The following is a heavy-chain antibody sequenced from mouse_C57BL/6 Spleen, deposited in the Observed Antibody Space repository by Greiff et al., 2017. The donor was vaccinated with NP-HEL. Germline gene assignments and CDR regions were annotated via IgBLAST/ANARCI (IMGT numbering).Heavy chain of an antibody. CDR2: IGPGSGST. Sequence: QVQLQQSGPELVKPGASVKLSCKASGYTFTSYDINWVKQRPGQGLEWIGKIGPGSGSTYYNEKFKGKATLTADKSSSTAYMQLSSLTSEDSAVYFCARSSLDSSGYAMDYWGQGTSVTVSS. CDR1: GYTFTSYD. V-gene: IGHV1-77*01. D-gene: IGHD3-2*02. J-gene: IGHJ4*01. CDR3: ARSSLDSSGYAMDY.